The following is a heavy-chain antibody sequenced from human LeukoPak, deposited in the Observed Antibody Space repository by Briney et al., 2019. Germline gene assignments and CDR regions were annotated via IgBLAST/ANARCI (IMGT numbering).Heavy chain of an antibody. CDR3: ATAFIFGVVIRRHLKDNFDY. CDR2: VDPEDGET. J-gene: IGHJ4*02. Sequence: VKISCKVSGYTFTDYYMHWAQQAPGKGLEWMGLVDPEDGETIYAEKFQGRVTITADTSTDTAYMELSSLRSEDTAVYYCATAFIFGVVIRRHLKDNFDYWGQGTLVTVSS. CDR1: GYTFTDYY. V-gene: IGHV1-69-2*01. D-gene: IGHD3-3*02.